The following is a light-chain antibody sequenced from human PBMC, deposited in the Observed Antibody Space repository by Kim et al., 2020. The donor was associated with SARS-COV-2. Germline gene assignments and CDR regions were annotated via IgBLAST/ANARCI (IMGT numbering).Light chain of an antibody. V-gene: IGKV1D-13*01. Sequence: AIQLTQSPSSLSASVGDRVTITCRASQGISSALAWYQQKPGKAPRLLIYDASSLESGVPSRFSGGGSGTDFTLTISSLQADDFAAYYCQQFNNYPSTFGQGTKLEIK. CDR3: QQFNNYPST. J-gene: IGKJ2*01. CDR2: DAS. CDR1: QGISSA.